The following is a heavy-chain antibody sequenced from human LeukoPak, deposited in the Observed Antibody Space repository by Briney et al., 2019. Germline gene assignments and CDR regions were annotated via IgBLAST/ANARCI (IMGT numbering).Heavy chain of an antibody. CDR1: GFTFSSYG. J-gene: IGHJ4*02. CDR3: AKDFRKLLWFGELFEY. V-gene: IGHV3-30*18. CDR2: ILYDGSNK. Sequence: PGGSLRLSCAASGFTFSSYGMHWVRQAPGKGLEWVAVILYDGSNKYYADSVKGRFTISRDNSKNTLYLQMNSLRAEDTAVYYCAKDFRKLLWFGELFEYWGQGTLVTVSS. D-gene: IGHD3-10*01.